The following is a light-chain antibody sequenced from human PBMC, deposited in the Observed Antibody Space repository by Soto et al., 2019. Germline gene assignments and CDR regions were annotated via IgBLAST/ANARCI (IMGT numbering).Light chain of an antibody. J-gene: IGKJ4*01. CDR1: QSVSSS. V-gene: IGKV3-15*01. Sequence: EIVMTQSPATLSVSPGERATLSCRASQSVSSSLAWYQHKPGQAPRLLIYDASTRATGIPDRFSGSGSGTEFALTISSLQSDDCAVYYCQQYSDWPPLTFGGGTKVEIK. CDR2: DAS. CDR3: QQYSDWPPLT.